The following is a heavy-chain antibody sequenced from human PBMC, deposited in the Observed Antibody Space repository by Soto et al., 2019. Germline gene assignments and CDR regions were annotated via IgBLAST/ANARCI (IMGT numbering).Heavy chain of an antibody. J-gene: IGHJ4*02. CDR1: GASIRSNDW. Sequence: QVQLQESGPGLVKPSETLSLICTVSGASIRSNDWWTWVRQPPGKGLEWIGEVSHSGSSNYNPAFKSRLTISVDKSKNQFSLGLKSVTAADTAVYYCARGHKTPAGHPTMIIVVTLDYWGQGAGVAVSS. V-gene: IGHV4-4*02. CDR2: VSHSGSS. D-gene: IGHD2-2*01. CDR3: ARGHKTPAGHPTMIIVVTLDY.